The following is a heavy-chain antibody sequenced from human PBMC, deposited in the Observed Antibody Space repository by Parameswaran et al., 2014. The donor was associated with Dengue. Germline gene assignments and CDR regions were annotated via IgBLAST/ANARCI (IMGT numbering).Heavy chain of an antibody. Sequence: SWVRQAPGQGLEWMGWISAYNGNTNYAQKLQGRVTMTTDTSTSTAYMELRSLRSDDTAVYYCARVIGDFLTGYWFDPWGQGTLVTVSS. J-gene: IGHJ5*02. V-gene: IGHV1-18*01. D-gene: IGHD3-9*01. CDR3: ARVIGDFLTGYWFDP. CDR2: ISAYNGNT.